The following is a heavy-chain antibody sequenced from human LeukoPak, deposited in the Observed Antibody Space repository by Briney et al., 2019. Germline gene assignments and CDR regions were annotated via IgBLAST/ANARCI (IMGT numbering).Heavy chain of an antibody. V-gene: IGHV4-39*02. Sequence: GSLRLSCAASGFTFSSYGMHWVRQPPGKGLEWIGGTSSSGNTYYNPSLKSRITIFIDTSKNHFSLKLSSVTAADTAVYYCARLGAGPTYYDFWSGYSSFYFDYWGQGTLVTVSS. CDR3: ARLGAGPTYYDFWSGYSSFYFDY. CDR2: TSSSGNT. D-gene: IGHD3-3*01. J-gene: IGHJ4*02. CDR1: GFTFSSYG.